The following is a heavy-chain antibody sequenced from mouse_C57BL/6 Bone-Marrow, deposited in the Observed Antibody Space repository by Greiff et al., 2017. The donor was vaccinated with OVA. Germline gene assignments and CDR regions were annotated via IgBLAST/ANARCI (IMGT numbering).Heavy chain of an antibody. CDR1: GYTFTSYW. CDR2: IYPGSGST. J-gene: IGHJ1*03. Sequence: QVQLKESGAELVKPGASVKMSCKASGYTFTSYWITWVKQRPGQGLEWIGDIYPGSGSTNYNEKFKSKATLTVDTSSSTAYMQLSSLTSEDSAVYYCARQVVTTPARWYFDVWGTGTTVTVSS. V-gene: IGHV1-55*01. CDR3: ARQVVTTPARWYFDV. D-gene: IGHD2-5*01.